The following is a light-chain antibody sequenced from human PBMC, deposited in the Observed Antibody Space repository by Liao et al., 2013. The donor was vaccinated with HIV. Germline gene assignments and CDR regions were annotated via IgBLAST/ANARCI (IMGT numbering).Light chain of an antibody. CDR1: ALPKQF. V-gene: IGLV3-25*03. J-gene: IGLJ3*02. CDR2: KDS. CDR3: QSADSSGTFWV. Sequence: SYELTQPPSVSVSPGQTARITCSGDALPKQFAHWYRQKPGQAPVLVIYKDSERPSGIPERFSGSSSGTTVTLTISGVQAEDEADYYCQSADSSGTFWVFGGGTKVTVL.